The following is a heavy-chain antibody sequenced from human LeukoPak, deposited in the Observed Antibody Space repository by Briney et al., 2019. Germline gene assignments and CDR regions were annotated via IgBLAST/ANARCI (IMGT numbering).Heavy chain of an antibody. CDR1: GGTFSSYA. CDR2: IIPIFGTA. D-gene: IGHD3-10*01. J-gene: IGHJ5*02. V-gene: IGHV1-69*13. CDR3: AKDRWFGEFLHGFDP. Sequence: GASVKVSCKASGGTFSSYAISWVRQAPGQGLEWMGGIIPIFGTANYAQKFQGRVTITADESTSTAYMELSSLRSEDTAVYYCAKDRWFGEFLHGFDPWGQGTLVTVSS.